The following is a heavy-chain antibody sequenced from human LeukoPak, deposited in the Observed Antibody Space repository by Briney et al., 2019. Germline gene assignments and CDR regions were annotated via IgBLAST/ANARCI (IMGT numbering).Heavy chain of an antibody. CDR3: ARDKLTAAGRRYFYYGMDV. Sequence: SETLSLTCTVSGGSIGTYSWNWIRQPPGKGLEWIGYIYYSGTTNYNPSLKSRVTIPVDTSKNQFSLKLSSVTAADTAVYYCARDKLTAAGRRYFYYGMDVWGQGTTVTVSS. CDR1: GGSIGTYS. D-gene: IGHD6-13*01. CDR2: IYYSGTT. J-gene: IGHJ6*02. V-gene: IGHV4-59*01.